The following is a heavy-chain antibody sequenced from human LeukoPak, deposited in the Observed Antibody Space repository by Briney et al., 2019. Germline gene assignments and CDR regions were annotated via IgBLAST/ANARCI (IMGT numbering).Heavy chain of an antibody. CDR1: GYNFNGYY. V-gene: IGHV1-2*02. J-gene: IGHJ4*02. Sequence: ASVKVSCKTSGYNFNGYYLHWVRQAPGQGFEWMGWINPNSGGTKYAQNFQDRVTMTRDTSITTAYLEVGWLTSDDTAVYYCATELRWKEYWGQGTLVTVSS. CDR3: ATELRWKEY. D-gene: IGHD4-23*01. CDR2: INPNSGGT.